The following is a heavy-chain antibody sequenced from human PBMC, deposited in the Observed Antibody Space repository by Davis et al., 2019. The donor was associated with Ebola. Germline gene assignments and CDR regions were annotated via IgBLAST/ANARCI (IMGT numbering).Heavy chain of an antibody. Sequence: ASVKVSCKASGYTFTGYYMHWVRQAPGQGLEWMGWINPNSGGTNYAQKFQGWVTMTRDTSISTAYMELSRLRSDDTAVYYCARGPRMLYPYYYYYGMDVWGQGTTVTVSS. CDR3: ARGPRMLYPYYYYYGMDV. CDR1: GYTFTGYY. J-gene: IGHJ6*02. V-gene: IGHV1-2*04. CDR2: INPNSGGT. D-gene: IGHD2-8*01.